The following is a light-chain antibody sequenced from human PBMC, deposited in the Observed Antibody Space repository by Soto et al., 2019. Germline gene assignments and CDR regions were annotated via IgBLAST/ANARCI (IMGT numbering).Light chain of an antibody. Sequence: QSVLTQPPSASGTPGQRVTISCSGSSSNIGSDNVNWYQQLPLAAPKLLIYDNNKRPSGVPDRFSGSKSGTSASLAISGLQSEDEADYYCAAWDGSLNGWVFXGGTKVTVL. CDR1: SSNIGSDN. V-gene: IGLV1-44*01. CDR2: DNN. J-gene: IGLJ3*02. CDR3: AAWDGSLNGWV.